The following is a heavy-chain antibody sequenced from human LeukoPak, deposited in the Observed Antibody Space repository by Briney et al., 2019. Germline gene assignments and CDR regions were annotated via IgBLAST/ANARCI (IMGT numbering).Heavy chain of an antibody. D-gene: IGHD2-2*01. CDR2: IYPGDSDT. CDR3: ARLLTSWRNWFVP. CDR1: GYSFTSYW. Sequence: GESLKTYCKGSGYSFTSYWIGWVRQMPREGLEGMGIIYPGDSDTRYSPSLQGQVTISADKSISTAYLQWSSLKASDTAMYYCARLLTSWRNWFVPWGQGTLFTVSS. V-gene: IGHV5-51*01. J-gene: IGHJ5*02.